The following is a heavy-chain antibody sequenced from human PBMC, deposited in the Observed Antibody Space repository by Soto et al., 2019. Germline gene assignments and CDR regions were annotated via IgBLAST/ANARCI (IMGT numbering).Heavy chain of an antibody. J-gene: IGHJ5*02. CDR2: IFYTGST. Sequence: QVQLQESGPGLVKPSQTLSLTCTVSGGSITSRTYYRNWIRQLPGKGLECIGYIFYTGSTYYNPSLKSPLTISIDPAKNQFSLKLNSVTAADTAVYYCAREGRHSGGMRDNWFDPWGQGTLVTVSS. CDR1: GGSITSRTYY. CDR3: AREGRHSGGMRDNWFDP. V-gene: IGHV4-31*01. D-gene: IGHD3-10*01.